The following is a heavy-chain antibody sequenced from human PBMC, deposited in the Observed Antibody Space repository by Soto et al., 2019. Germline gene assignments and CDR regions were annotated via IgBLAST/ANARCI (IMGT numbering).Heavy chain of an antibody. CDR2: ISYDGSNK. Sequence: QVQLVESGGGVVQPGRSLRLSCAASGFTFSSYAMHWVRQAPGKGLEWVAAISYDGSNKYYADSVKGRFTISRDNSKNTLFLQMNSLRAEDTAVYYCAKDVPYRNWYFDSWGQGTLVTVSS. V-gene: IGHV3-30*18. CDR1: GFTFSSYA. J-gene: IGHJ4*02. CDR3: AKDVPYRNWYFDS. D-gene: IGHD4-4*01.